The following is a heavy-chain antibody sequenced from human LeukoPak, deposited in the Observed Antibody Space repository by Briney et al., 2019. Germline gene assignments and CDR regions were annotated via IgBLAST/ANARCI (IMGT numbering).Heavy chain of an antibody. CDR2: IWHDGSNK. J-gene: IGHJ4*02. D-gene: IGHD2-15*01. V-gene: IGHV3-33*01. Sequence: GGSLRLSCAASGFTFSSYGMHWVRQAPGKGLEWVAVIWHDGSNKYYADSVKGRFTISRDNSKNTLYLQMNSLRAEDTAVYYCARGAVVVAATYYFDYWGQGTLVTVSS. CDR3: ARGAVVVAATYYFDY. CDR1: GFTFSSYG.